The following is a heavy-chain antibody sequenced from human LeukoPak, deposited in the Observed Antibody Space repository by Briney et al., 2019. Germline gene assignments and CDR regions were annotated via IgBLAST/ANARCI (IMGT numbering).Heavy chain of an antibody. V-gene: IGHV3-43*02. J-gene: IGHJ4*02. D-gene: IGHD6-19*01. Sequence: GGSLRLSCADSGFTFDDYAMHWVRQAPGKGLEWVSLISGDGGSTYYADSVKGRFTISRDNSKNSLYLQMNSLRTEDTALYYCAKDIKYSSGWYYFDYWGQGTLVTVSS. CDR1: GFTFDDYA. CDR3: AKDIKYSSGWYYFDY. CDR2: ISGDGGST.